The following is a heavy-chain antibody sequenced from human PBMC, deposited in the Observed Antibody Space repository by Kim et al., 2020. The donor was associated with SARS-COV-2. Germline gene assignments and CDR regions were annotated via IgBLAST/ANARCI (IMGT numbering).Heavy chain of an antibody. J-gene: IGHJ4*02. CDR3: SRAGFNGFDYGYDY. Sequence: SETLSLTCTVSGGSISGYFWNWIRQPPGKRLEWIGYISDSGKTNYNPSLKSRVILLVDTSKNQFSLNLSSVTAADAAVYYCSRAGFNGFDYGYDYWGQGTLVTVSS. V-gene: IGHV4-59*01. D-gene: IGHD5-12*01. CDR2: ISDSGKT. CDR1: GGSISGYF.